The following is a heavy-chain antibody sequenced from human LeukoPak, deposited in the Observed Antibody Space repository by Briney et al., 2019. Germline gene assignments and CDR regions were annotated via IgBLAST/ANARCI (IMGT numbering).Heavy chain of an antibody. CDR1: GFTFIDYT. V-gene: IGHV3-43*01. Sequence: GGSLRLSCAASGFTFIDYTMHWVRQAPGKGLEWVSFISWDGGTTYYADSVKGRFTISRDNAKNSLYLQMNSLRAEDTALYYCAREEFDYWGQGTLVTVSS. CDR3: AREEFDY. J-gene: IGHJ4*02. CDR2: ISWDGGTT.